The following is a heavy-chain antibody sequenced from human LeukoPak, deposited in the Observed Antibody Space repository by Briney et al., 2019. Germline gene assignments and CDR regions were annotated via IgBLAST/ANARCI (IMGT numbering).Heavy chain of an antibody. Sequence: GGSLRLACAAAGFTLSSKYMGWVRQAPGKGLEWVSYISSRDSTIYYADSVKGRFTISRDNAKNSLYLQMNSLRAEDTAVYYCARRPDYGDCFDYWGQGTLVTVSS. D-gene: IGHD4-17*01. V-gene: IGHV3-48*03. J-gene: IGHJ4*02. CDR3: ARRPDYGDCFDY. CDR2: ISSRDSTI. CDR1: GFTLSSKY.